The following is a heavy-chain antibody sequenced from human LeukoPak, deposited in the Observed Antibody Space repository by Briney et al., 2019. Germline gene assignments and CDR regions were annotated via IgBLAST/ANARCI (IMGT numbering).Heavy chain of an antibody. CDR3: AKVIGARPFDP. Sequence: GGSLRLSCTASAFTFSSFAMTWVRQAPGKGLEWVSVISGSGSSTYYADSVKGRFTISRDNSNNTVYLQVNSLRVEDTAIYYCAKVIGARPFDPWGQGTLVTVSS. CDR1: AFTFSSFA. V-gene: IGHV3-23*01. CDR2: ISGSGSST. J-gene: IGHJ5*02. D-gene: IGHD6-6*01.